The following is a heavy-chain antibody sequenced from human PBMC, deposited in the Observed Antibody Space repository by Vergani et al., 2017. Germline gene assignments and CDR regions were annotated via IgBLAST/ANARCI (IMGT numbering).Heavy chain of an antibody. J-gene: IGHJ6*03. V-gene: IGHV4-59*01. Sequence: QVQLQESGPGLVKPSETLSLTCTVSGGSISSYYWSWIRQPPGKGLEWIGYIDYSGSTNYNPSLKSRVTISVDTSKNQFSLKLSSVTAADTAVYYWARGEHGSGWWSYYYYYYMDVWGKGTTVTVS. CDR2: IDYSGST. CDR3: ARGEHGSGWWSYYYYYYMDV. D-gene: IGHD6-19*01. CDR1: GGSISSYY.